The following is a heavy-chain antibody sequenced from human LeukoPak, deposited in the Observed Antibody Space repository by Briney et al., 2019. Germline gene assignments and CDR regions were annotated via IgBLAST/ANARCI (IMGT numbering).Heavy chain of an antibody. V-gene: IGHV4-61*02. D-gene: IGHD3-22*01. CDR2: IYTSGGT. J-gene: IGHJ5*02. Sequence: SETLSLTCTVSGGSISSGSYYWSWIRQPAGKGLEWIGRIYTSGGTNYNPSLKSRVTMSVDTSKNQFSLKLSSVTAADTAVYYCARDRPAYYYDSSGYPWGQGTLVTVSS. CDR1: GGSISSGSYY. CDR3: ARDRPAYYYDSSGYP.